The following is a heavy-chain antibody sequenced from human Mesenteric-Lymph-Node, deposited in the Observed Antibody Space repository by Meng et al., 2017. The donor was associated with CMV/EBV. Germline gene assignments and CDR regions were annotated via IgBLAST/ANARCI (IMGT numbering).Heavy chain of an antibody. D-gene: IGHD3-22*01. CDR3: ARDSSGYMNFDY. CDR1: GASIRRGGYY. CDR2: IYYSWST. Sequence: TVSGASIRRGGYYWSWIRQRPGEGQEWIGYIYYSWSTYYHPSLKSRVTISVDTHKNQFSLKLSSVTAADTAVYYCARDSSGYMNFDYWGQGTLVTVSS. V-gene: IGHV4-31*03. J-gene: IGHJ4*02.